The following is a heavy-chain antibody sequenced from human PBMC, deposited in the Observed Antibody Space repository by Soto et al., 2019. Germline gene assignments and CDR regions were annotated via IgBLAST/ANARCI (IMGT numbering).Heavy chain of an antibody. Sequence: SETLSLTCTVSGGSVSSGSYYWSWIRQPPGKGLEWIGYIYYSGSTNYNPSLKSRVTISVDTSKNQFSLKLSAVTAADTAVYYCARDRLLWFGEFYYYYYGMDVWGQGTTVTVSS. CDR1: GGSVSSGSYY. CDR2: IYYSGST. V-gene: IGHV4-61*01. J-gene: IGHJ6*02. D-gene: IGHD3-10*01. CDR3: ARDRLLWFGEFYYYYYGMDV.